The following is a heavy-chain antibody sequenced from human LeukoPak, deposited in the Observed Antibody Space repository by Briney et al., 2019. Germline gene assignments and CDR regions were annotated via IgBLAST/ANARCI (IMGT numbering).Heavy chain of an antibody. V-gene: IGHV3-48*02. Sequence: GGSLRLSCAASGFTLSTYSMNWVRQAPGEGLEWISYISSGSSIIYYADSVKGRFTISRDNAQQSLYLQMNSLRDEDTAVYYCARGRGAAAGTRIFDYWGQGTLVTVSS. CDR1: GFTLSTYS. J-gene: IGHJ4*02. CDR3: ARGRGAAAGTRIFDY. CDR2: ISSGSSII. D-gene: IGHD6-13*01.